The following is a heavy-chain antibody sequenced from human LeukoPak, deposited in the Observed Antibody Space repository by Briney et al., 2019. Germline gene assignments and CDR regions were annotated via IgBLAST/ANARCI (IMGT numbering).Heavy chain of an antibody. V-gene: IGHV1-18*01. CDR2: ISAYNGNT. CDR3: ARDWYYYDSYGDYVFDY. J-gene: IGHJ4*02. D-gene: IGHD3-22*01. CDR1: GYTFTSYG. Sequence: ASVKVSCEASGYTFTSYGISWVRQAPGQGLEWMGWISAYNGNTNYAQKLQGRVTMTTDTSTSTAYMELRSLRSDDTAVYYCARDWYYYDSYGDYVFDYWGQGTLVTVSS.